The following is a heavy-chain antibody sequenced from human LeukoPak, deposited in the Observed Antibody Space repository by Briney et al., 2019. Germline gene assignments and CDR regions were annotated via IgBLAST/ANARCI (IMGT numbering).Heavy chain of an antibody. J-gene: IGHJ4*02. Sequence: PGEALKISCKGSGYSFTIYMIGWGREMRGKGLEWMGIIYPGDSDTRSSPSFQGQVTISADKSISTAYLQWSSLKASDTAMYYCASSRSAAVEYWGQGTLVTVSS. CDR3: ASSRSAAVEY. CDR2: IYPGDSDT. D-gene: IGHD6-13*01. V-gene: IGHV5-51*01. CDR1: GYSFTIYM.